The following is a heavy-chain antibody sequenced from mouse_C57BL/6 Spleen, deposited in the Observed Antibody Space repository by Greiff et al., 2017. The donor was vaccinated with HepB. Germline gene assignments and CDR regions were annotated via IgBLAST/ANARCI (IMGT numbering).Heavy chain of an antibody. CDR3: TRSGAWLRDFDY. CDR2: IRNKANNHAT. CDR1: GFTFSDAW. D-gene: IGHD1-1*01. Sequence: EVKLEESGGGLVQPGGSMKLSCAASGFTFSDAWMDWVRQSPEKGLEWVAEIRNKANNHATYYAESVKGRFTISRDDSKSSVYLQMSSLRAEDTGCYCCTRSGAWLRDFDYWGQGTTLTVSS. V-gene: IGHV6-6*01. J-gene: IGHJ2*01.